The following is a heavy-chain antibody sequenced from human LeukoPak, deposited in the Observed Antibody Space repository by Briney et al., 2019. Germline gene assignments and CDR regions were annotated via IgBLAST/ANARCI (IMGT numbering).Heavy chain of an antibody. CDR2: IRSKAYGGTT. J-gene: IGHJ4*02. V-gene: IGHV3-49*04. Sequence: AGGSLRLSCTASGFTFGDYAMSWVRRAPGKGLEWVGFIRSKAYGGTTEYAASVKGRFTISRDDSKSIAYLQMNSLKTEDTAVYYCTSGGVVVPAAAGGDFDYWGQGTLVTVSS. CDR1: GFTFGDYA. D-gene: IGHD2-2*01. CDR3: TSGGVVVPAAAGGDFDY.